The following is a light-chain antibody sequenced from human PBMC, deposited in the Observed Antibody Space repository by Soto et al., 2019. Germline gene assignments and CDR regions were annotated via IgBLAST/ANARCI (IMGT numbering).Light chain of an antibody. V-gene: IGLV2-14*03. CDR3: SSFTSILGL. J-gene: IGLJ2*01. CDR1: VSEVAGYTY. CDR2: DVS. Sequence: QSVLTQPASVSGSPGQSITISCTGAVSEVAGYTYVSWYQQHPGKGPKVISYDVSNRPSGVSNRFSCSKSGTTASLTISGLQAEDEADYYCSSFTSILGLFGGGTKLTVL.